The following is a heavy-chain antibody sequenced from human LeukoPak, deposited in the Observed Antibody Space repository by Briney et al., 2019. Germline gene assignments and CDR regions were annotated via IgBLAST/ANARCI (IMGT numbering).Heavy chain of an antibody. Sequence: PGGSLRLSCAASGFTVSSNYMSWVRQAPGKGLEWVSVIYSGGSTYYADSVKGRFTISRDNSKNTLYLQMNSLRAEDTAVYYCARVPGSGYDFGAFDYWGQGTLVTVSS. CDR1: GFTVSSNY. D-gene: IGHD5-12*01. CDR3: ARVPGSGYDFGAFDY. J-gene: IGHJ4*02. V-gene: IGHV3-66*01. CDR2: IYSGGST.